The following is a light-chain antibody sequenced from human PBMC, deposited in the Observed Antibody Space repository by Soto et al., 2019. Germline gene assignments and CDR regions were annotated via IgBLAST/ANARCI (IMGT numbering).Light chain of an antibody. CDR3: QQYNSYSWT. J-gene: IGKJ1*01. Sequence: DIQMTQSPSTLSASVGDRVTITCRASQSISSWLAWYQQKPGQAPKRLIYKASSLESGVPSRFSGSGSGTEFTLTISSLQPDDFATYYCQQYNSYSWTFGQGTRWIS. CDR2: KAS. CDR1: QSISSW. V-gene: IGKV1-5*03.